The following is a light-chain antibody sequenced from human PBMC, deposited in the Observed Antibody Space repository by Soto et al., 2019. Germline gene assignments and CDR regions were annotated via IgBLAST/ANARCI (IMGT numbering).Light chain of an antibody. CDR3: QQRSNWPPIT. J-gene: IGKJ5*01. Sequence: IQLTQSPSSLSASVGDRVTITCRASQGISSYLAWYQQKPGKAPKLLIYAASTLQSGVPSRFSGSGSGTDFTLTISSLQPEDFAVYYCQQRSNWPPITFGQGTRLEIK. V-gene: IGKV1-9*01. CDR1: QGISSY. CDR2: AAS.